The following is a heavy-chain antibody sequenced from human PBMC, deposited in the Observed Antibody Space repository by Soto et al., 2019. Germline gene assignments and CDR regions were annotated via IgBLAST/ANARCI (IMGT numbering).Heavy chain of an antibody. CDR2: IIPLFGKT. V-gene: IGHV1-69*01. CDR1: GGTVSGYA. CDR3: ARDPRSITGTTSSEDFQH. D-gene: IGHD1-20*01. J-gene: IGHJ1*01. Sequence: QAQLMQSGAEVKKPGSSVRVSCKASGGTVSGYAINWVRQAPGQGLEWMGGIIPLFGKTDYGQKFQDRITIGADESTGTVYMDLRGLRSEDTAVYYCARDPRSITGTTSSEDFQHWGQGTLVSVSS.